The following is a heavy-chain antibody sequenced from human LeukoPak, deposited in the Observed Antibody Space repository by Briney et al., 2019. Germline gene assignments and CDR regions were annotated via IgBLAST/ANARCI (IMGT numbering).Heavy chain of an antibody. CDR3: AKWGDYDVLTGYYVSDY. CDR2: ITGSGGNT. J-gene: IGHJ4*02. Sequence: GASLRLSCAASGFTFSNYAMSWVRQAPGKGLEWVSAITGSGGNTYYADSVKGRFTISRDNSKNTLYLQMNSLRAEDSAVYYCAKWGDYDVLTGYYVSDYWGQGTLVTVSS. D-gene: IGHD3-9*01. CDR1: GFTFSNYA. V-gene: IGHV3-23*01.